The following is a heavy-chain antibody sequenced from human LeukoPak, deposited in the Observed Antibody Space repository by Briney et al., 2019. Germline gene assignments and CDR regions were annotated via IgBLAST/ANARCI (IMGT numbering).Heavy chain of an antibody. V-gene: IGHV3-53*01. J-gene: IGHJ3*02. CDR1: GGSISSSSYY. CDR3: ARDFRALGVRSKAAFDI. Sequence: ETLSLTCTVSGGSISSSSYYWGWIRQPPGKGLEWVSVIYSGGSTYYADSVKGRFTISRDNSKNTLYLQMNSLRAEDTAVYYCARDFRALGVRSKAAFDIWGQGTMVTVSS. D-gene: IGHD3-16*01. CDR2: IYSGGST.